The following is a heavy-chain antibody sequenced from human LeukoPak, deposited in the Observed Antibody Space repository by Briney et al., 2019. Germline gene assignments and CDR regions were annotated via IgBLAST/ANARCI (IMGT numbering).Heavy chain of an antibody. D-gene: IGHD5-18*01. Sequence: PGGSLRLSCAASGFTFSSYSMNWVRQAPGKGLEWVSSISSSSSYIYYADSVKGRFTISRDNAKNSLYLQMNSLRAEDTAVYYCAREGGYSYVAPYYFDYWGQGTLVTVSS. CDR1: GFTFSSYS. V-gene: IGHV3-21*01. CDR3: AREGGYSYVAPYYFDY. CDR2: ISSSSSYI. J-gene: IGHJ4*02.